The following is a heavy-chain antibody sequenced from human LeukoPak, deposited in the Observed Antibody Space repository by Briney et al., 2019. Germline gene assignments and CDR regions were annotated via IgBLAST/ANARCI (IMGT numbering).Heavy chain of an antibody. V-gene: IGHV4-38-2*02. D-gene: IGHD3-10*01. CDR2: IYHSGST. CDR1: GYSISSGYY. J-gene: IGHJ6*03. Sequence: SETLSLTCTVSGYSISSGYYWGRIRQPPGKGLEWIGSIYHSGSTYYNPSLKSRVTISVDTSKNQFSLKLSSVTAADTAVYYCARVSPSSYGSGSYWRYYYYYYMDVWGKGTTVTVSS. CDR3: ARVSPSSYGSGSYWRYYYYYYMDV.